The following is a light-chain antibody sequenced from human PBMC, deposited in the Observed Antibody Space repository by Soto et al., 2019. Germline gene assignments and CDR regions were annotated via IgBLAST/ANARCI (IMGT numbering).Light chain of an antibody. J-gene: IGLJ1*01. CDR1: SSDVGGYNY. V-gene: IGLV2-14*01. CDR3: CSYTSSSTSYV. Sequence: QSALTQPASVSGSPGQSITISCTGTSSDVGGYNYVSWYQQHPSKVPKLMIYEVSNRPSGVSNRFSGSKSGNTASLTISGLQAEDEADYYCCSYTSSSTSYVFGTGTKLTVL. CDR2: EVS.